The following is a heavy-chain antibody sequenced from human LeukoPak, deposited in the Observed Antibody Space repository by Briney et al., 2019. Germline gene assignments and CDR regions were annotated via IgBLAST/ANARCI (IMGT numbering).Heavy chain of an antibody. D-gene: IGHD1-20*01. V-gene: IGHV1-2*02. CDR2: INPYSGDT. J-gene: IGHJ3*02. CDR1: GYTFTTYF. Sequence: ASMKVSCKTSGYTFTTYFIHWVRQAPGQGLEWMGGINPYSGDTKYAQKFQGRVTMTRDTSISTAYMELSRLMSDDTAVYYCARVSGTTAPDAFEIWGQGTMVTVSS. CDR3: ARVSGTTAPDAFEI.